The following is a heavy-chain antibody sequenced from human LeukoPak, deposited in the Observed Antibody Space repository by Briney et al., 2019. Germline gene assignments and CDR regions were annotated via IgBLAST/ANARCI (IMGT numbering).Heavy chain of an antibody. J-gene: IGHJ3*02. Sequence: GGSLRLSCVASGFTVSRNYMTWVRQPPGKGLEWVPVIYSGGTIYYADSVKGRFTISRDNSKNTLFLQMNSLRVEDTAVYYCARDGRAVTSNMDAFDIWGQGTMVTVSS. CDR2: IYSGGTI. D-gene: IGHD6-19*01. V-gene: IGHV3-53*01. CDR1: GFTVSRNY. CDR3: ARDGRAVTSNMDAFDI.